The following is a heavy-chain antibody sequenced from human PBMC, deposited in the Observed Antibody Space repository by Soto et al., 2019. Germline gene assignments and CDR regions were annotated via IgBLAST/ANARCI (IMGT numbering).Heavy chain of an antibody. CDR2: ISSSSSYT. V-gene: IGHV3-11*06. J-gene: IGHJ6*02. CDR3: ARGDYYYGMDV. CDR1: GFTFIDYY. Sequence: GGSLRLSFAASGFTFIDYYMSWIRQAPGKGLEWASYISSSSSYTNYADSVKGRFTISRDNAKNSLYLQMNSLRAEDTAVYYCARGDYYYGMDVWGQGTTVTVSS.